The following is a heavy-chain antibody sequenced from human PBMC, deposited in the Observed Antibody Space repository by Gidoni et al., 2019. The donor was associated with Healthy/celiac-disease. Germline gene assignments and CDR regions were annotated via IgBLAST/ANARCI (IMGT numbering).Heavy chain of an antibody. J-gene: IGHJ1*01. Sequence: EVQLVESGGVVVQPGGSLRLSCAASGFTFDDYTMHWVRQAPGKGLEWVALISWDGGSTYYADSVKGRFTISRDNSKNSLYLQMNSLRTEDTALYYCAKDPQKRSLISWDFQHWGQGTLVTVSS. V-gene: IGHV3-43*01. CDR3: AKDPQKRSLISWDFQH. D-gene: IGHD3-16*01. CDR1: GFTFDDYT. CDR2: ISWDGGST.